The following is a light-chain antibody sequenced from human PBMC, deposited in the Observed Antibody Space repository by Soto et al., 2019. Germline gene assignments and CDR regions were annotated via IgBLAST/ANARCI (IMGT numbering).Light chain of an antibody. V-gene: IGKV3-15*01. J-gene: IGKJ1*01. CDR3: QQSNTWHSWT. Sequence: EIVTTGAPRTVSESPGERATLSCRASQSVSSNLAWYQQKPGQAPRLLIYGASTRATGIPARFSGSGSGTEFTLTISSLQSVDFAVDYCQQSNTWHSWTFGQGTKVDI. CDR1: QSVSSN. CDR2: GAS.